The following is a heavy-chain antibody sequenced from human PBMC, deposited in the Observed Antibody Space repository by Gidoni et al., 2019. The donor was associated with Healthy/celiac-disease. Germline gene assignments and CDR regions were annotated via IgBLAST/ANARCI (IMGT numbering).Heavy chain of an antibody. J-gene: IGHJ4*02. Sequence: EVQLLESGGGLVQHGGSLRLSCAASGFTFSSYAMSWVRQAPGKGLEWVSAISGSGGSTYYADSVKGRFTISRDNSKNTLYLQMNSLRAEDTAVYYCATGILTGYYRGLDYWGQGTLVTVSS. CDR3: ATGILTGYYRGLDY. D-gene: IGHD3-9*01. V-gene: IGHV3-23*01. CDR1: GFTFSSYA. CDR2: ISGSGGST.